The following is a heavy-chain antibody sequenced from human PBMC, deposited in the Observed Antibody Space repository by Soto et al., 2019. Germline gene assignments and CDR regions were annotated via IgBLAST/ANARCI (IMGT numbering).Heavy chain of an antibody. J-gene: IGHJ5*02. CDR3: ARGLAYGDYGWLDP. D-gene: IGHD4-17*01. CDR2: ISNSGSTI. CDR1: EFTFSDYY. V-gene: IGHV3-11*01. Sequence: QVQLVEAGGGLVKPGGSLRLSCAASEFTFSDYYMTWLRQAPGKGLEWVSYISNSGSTIYYADSVKGLFTISRDNAKNSLYLQMNSLRAEDTAVYYCARGLAYGDYGWLDPWGQGTLVTVSP.